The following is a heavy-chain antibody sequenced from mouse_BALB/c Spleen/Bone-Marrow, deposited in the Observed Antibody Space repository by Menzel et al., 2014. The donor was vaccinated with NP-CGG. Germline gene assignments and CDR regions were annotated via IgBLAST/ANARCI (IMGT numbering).Heavy chain of an antibody. V-gene: IGHV1-80*01. CDR1: GYVFTDYR. Sequence: VKLMESGAELVRPGSSVKISCKASGYVFTDYRMNWLRQRPGQGLEWIGQIFPVNADTNYKANFKDKVTLTADKSSTTAYMQLNSLTSEDSAVYFCARFATGSFAYWGQGTLVTVPA. J-gene: IGHJ3*01. CDR2: IFPVNADT. CDR3: ARFATGSFAY. D-gene: IGHD1-1*01.